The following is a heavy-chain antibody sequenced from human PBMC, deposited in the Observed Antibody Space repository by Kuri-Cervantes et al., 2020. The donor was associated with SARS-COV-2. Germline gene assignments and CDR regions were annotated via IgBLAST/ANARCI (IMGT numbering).Heavy chain of an antibody. CDR3: ARDETVTMVRGVIIRPEIAPVWGAFDY. CDR2: LSYDGSSE. CDR1: GFNFTIYG. V-gene: IGHV3-30*03. Sequence: GGSLRLSCAASGFNFTIYGMHWVRQAPGKGLEWVASLSYDGSSESYADSVKGRFTISRDNAKNSLYLQMNSLRAEDTAVYYCARDETVTMVRGVIIRPEIAPVWGAFDYWGQGTLVTVSS. D-gene: IGHD3-10*01. J-gene: IGHJ4*02.